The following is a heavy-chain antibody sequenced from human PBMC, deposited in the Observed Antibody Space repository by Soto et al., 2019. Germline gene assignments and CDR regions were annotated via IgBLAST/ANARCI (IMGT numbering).Heavy chain of an antibody. J-gene: IGHJ4*02. Sequence: SETLSLTCTVSGGSISSYYWSWIRQPPGKGLEWIGYIYYSGSTNYNPSLKSRVTISVDTSKNQFSLKLSSVTAADTAVYYCARISPHCSGGSCARNFDDWGQGTLVTGSS. V-gene: IGHV4-59*01. CDR2: IYYSGST. CDR1: GGSISSYY. D-gene: IGHD2-15*01. CDR3: ARISPHCSGGSCARNFDD.